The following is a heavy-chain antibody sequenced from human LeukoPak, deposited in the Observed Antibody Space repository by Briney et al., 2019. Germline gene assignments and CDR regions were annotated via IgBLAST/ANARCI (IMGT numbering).Heavy chain of an antibody. Sequence: PGGSLRLSCAASGFTFSSYAMSWVRQAPGKGLEWVSAISGSGGSTYYADSVKGRFTISRDNNKYTLYLQMNSLTAEDMAVYYCAKGDSPTFYYMDVWGKGTTVTVSS. CDR2: ISGSGGST. CDR1: GFTFSSYA. CDR3: AKGDSPTFYYMDV. D-gene: IGHD5-24*01. V-gene: IGHV3-23*01. J-gene: IGHJ6*03.